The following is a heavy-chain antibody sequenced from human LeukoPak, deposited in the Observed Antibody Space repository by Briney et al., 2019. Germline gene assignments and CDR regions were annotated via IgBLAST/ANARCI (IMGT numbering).Heavy chain of an antibody. D-gene: IGHD3-3*01. J-gene: IGHJ5*02. CDR3: AKESGSTARLNWFDP. V-gene: IGHV3-23*01. Sequence: PGGSLRLSCAASGFTFSSYAMSWVRQAPGKGLEWVSGISSSGGSTYYADSVKDRFTISRDNSKNTLYVQMNSLRAEDTAVYYCAKESGSTARLNWFDPWGQGTLVTVSS. CDR1: GFTFSSYA. CDR2: ISSSGGST.